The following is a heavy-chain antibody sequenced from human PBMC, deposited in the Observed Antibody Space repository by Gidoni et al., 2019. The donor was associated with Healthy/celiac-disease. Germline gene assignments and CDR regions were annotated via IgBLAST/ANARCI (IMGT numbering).Heavy chain of an antibody. J-gene: IGHJ5*02. CDR3: ASIGYCTNGVCMRGWFDP. Sequence: QVQLVQSGAEVKKPGASVKVSCKASGYTFTSYGISWVRQAPGQGLEWMGWISAYNGNTNYAQKLQGRVTMTTDTSTSTAYMELRSLRSDDTAVYYCASIGYCTNGVCMRGWFDPWGQGTLVTVSS. D-gene: IGHD2-8*01. CDR1: GYTFTSYG. CDR2: ISAYNGNT. V-gene: IGHV1-18*04.